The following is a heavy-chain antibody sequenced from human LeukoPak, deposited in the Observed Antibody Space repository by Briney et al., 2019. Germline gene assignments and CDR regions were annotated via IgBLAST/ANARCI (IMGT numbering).Heavy chain of an antibody. D-gene: IGHD1-26*01. CDR3: ARDQYSYYFDY. J-gene: IGHJ4*02. CDR1: GFTFSDYH. CDR2: ISSNSNYI. Sequence: GGSLRLSCAASGFTFSDYHMHWVRQAPGKGLEWVSCISSNSNYIYYTDSVKGRFTISRDNAKNSLYLQLNSLRAEDTAVYFCARDQYSYYFDYWGQGSLVTVSS. V-gene: IGHV3-21*01.